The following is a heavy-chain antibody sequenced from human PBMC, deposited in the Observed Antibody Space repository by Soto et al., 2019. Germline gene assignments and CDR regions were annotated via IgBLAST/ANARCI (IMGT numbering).Heavy chain of an antibody. Sequence: ASVKVSCKASGYTFTSYDINWVRQATGQGLEWMGWMNPNSGNTGYAQKFQGRVTMTRNTSISTAYMELSSLRSEDTAVYYCARGWYYDFWSGYYLSGDNWSDPWGQGTLVTVSS. CDR2: MNPNSGNT. V-gene: IGHV1-8*01. D-gene: IGHD3-3*01. CDR3: ARGWYYDFWSGYYLSGDNWSDP. CDR1: GYTFTSYD. J-gene: IGHJ5*02.